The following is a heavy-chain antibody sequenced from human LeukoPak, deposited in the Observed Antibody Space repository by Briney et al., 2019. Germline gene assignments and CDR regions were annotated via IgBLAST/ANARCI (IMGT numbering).Heavy chain of an antibody. V-gene: IGHV3-23*01. CDR1: GFTFSSYS. CDR2: ISGSGGNT. CDR3: AKDDNYIRFLS. Sequence: GGSLRLSCAASGFTFSSYSMNWVRQAPGKGLEWVSGISGSGGNTYYADSVKGRFTISRDNSKNTLYLQMNSLRAEDTAVYYCAKDDNYIRFLSWGQGTLVTVSS. J-gene: IGHJ5*02. D-gene: IGHD3-16*01.